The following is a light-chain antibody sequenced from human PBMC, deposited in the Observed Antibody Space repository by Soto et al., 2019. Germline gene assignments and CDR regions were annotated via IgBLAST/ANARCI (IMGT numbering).Light chain of an antibody. Sequence: SLLTQPASASGSPGQSVTISCTGTSSDVGGYNYVSWYQQHPGKAPKLMIYEVSKRPSGVPDRFSGSKSGNTASLTVSGLQAEDEADYYCSSYAGSTVFGTGTKVTVL. V-gene: IGLV2-8*01. CDR1: SSDVGGYNY. J-gene: IGLJ1*01. CDR3: SSYAGSTV. CDR2: EVS.